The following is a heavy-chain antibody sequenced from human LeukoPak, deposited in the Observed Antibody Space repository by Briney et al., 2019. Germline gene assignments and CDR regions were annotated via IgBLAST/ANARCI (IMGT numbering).Heavy chain of an antibody. D-gene: IGHD3-16*01. CDR2: IYYSGIT. Sequence: KPSETLSLXCTVSGGSISSSSYYWGWSRQPPGKGLEWIGSIYYSGITYYNPSLKSRVTISVDPSKNQFSLKLSSVTAADTAVYYCARRPYGMNWFDPWGQGTLVTVSS. CDR3: ARRPYGMNWFDP. CDR1: GGSISSSSYY. J-gene: IGHJ5*02. V-gene: IGHV4-39*01.